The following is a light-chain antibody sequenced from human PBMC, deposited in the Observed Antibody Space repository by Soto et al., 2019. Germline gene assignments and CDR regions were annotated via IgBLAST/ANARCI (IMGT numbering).Light chain of an antibody. J-gene: IGKJ4*01. CDR2: GAS. Sequence: ELVLTQSRGTLSLSPGERATLSCRASQTVNNNYLAWYQQIPGQAPRLLISGASGRATGTPDRFSGSASGTDFTLTISRLEPEDFAVYYCQQYGSSPLTFGGGTKVDIK. CDR1: QTVNNNY. V-gene: IGKV3-20*01. CDR3: QQYGSSPLT.